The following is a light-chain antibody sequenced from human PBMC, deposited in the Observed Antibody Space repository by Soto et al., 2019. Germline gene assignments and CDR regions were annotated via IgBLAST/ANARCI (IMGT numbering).Light chain of an antibody. Sequence: QSALTQPRSVSGSPGQSVTISCTGTSSDVGSYNSVSWYQQHPGKVPKLMIYDVSKRPSGVPDRFSGSKSGNTASLTISGLQAEDEADYYCCSYAGSYTLVFGGGTKVTVL. V-gene: IGLV2-11*01. CDR1: SSDVGSYNS. CDR3: CSYAGSYTLV. CDR2: DVS. J-gene: IGLJ2*01.